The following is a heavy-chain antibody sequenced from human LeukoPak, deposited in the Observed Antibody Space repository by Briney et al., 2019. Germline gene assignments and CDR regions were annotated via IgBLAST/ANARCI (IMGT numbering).Heavy chain of an antibody. CDR2: IIPIFGTA. D-gene: IGHD3-3*01. CDR1: GGTFSSYA. CDR3: ARGVLRFLEWLLSPNWFDP. Sequence: ASVKVSCKASGGTFSSYAISWVRQAPGQGLEWMGGIIPIFGTANYAQKFQGRVTITTDESTSTAYMELSSLRSEDTAVYYCARGVLRFLEWLLSPNWFDPWGQGTLVTVSS. J-gene: IGHJ5*02. V-gene: IGHV1-69*05.